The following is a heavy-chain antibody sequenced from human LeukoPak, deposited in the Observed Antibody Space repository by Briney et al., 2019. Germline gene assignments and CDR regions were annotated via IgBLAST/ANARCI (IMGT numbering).Heavy chain of an antibody. Sequence: GGSLRLSCAASGFTFSSYAMRSVRQAPGKGLEWLSSIDRSGTNTFYADSVKGRFTISRDNSKNTVYLYMVSLRAEDTAMYYCAKGVSGPQYYFHFWGQGNMVTVSS. D-gene: IGHD2/OR15-2a*01. CDR1: GFTFSSYA. CDR2: IDRSGTNT. V-gene: IGHV3-23*05. J-gene: IGHJ4*02. CDR3: AKGVSGPQYYFHF.